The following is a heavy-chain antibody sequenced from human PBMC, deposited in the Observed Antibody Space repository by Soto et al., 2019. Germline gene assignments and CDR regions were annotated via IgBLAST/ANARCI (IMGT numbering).Heavy chain of an antibody. V-gene: IGHV1-2*02. CDR1: GYTFTGYY. CDR2: INPNSGGT. D-gene: IGHD3-22*01. J-gene: IGHJ3*02. CDR3: ARAARWYYYDSSGYSGQKDAFDI. Sequence: GASVEVSCKASGYTFTGYYMHWVRQAPGQGLEWMGWINPNSGGTNYAQKFQGRVTMTRDTSISTAYMELSRLRSDDTAVYYCARAARWYYYDSSGYSGQKDAFDIWGQGTMVTVSS.